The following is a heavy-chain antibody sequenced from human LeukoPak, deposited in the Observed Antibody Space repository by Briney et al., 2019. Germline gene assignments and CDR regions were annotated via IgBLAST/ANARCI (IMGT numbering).Heavy chain of an antibody. Sequence: ASVKVSCKASGYTFISYDINWVRQATGQGLEWMGWMSPNSGNTGYAQKFQGRITMTKSTSISTAYMELSDLESEDTAVYYCARTPPDYGIDYWGQGTLVTVSS. CDR3: ARTPPDYGIDY. D-gene: IGHD4-17*01. CDR2: MSPNSGNT. CDR1: GYTFISYD. J-gene: IGHJ4*02. V-gene: IGHV1-8*01.